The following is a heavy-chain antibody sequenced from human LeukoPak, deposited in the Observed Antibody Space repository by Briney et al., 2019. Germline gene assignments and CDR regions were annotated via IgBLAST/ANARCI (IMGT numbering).Heavy chain of an antibody. CDR3: ARHSRLDKSSLSWADY. CDR2: ISYTGNT. J-gene: IGHJ4*02. CDR1: GGSISTYY. V-gene: IGHV4-59*08. Sequence: SETLSLTCTVSGGSISTYYWSWFRQPPGKGLEWIGFISYTGNTNSNPSLKSRVTISVDTSKNQFSLKLSSVTAADTAVYYCARHSRLDKSSLSWADYWGQGTLVTVSS. D-gene: IGHD2-2*03.